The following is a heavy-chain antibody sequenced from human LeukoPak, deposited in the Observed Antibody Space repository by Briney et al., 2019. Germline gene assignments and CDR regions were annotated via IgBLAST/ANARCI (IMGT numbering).Heavy chain of an antibody. CDR2: IWYDRSNK. V-gene: IGHV3-33*08. CDR3: ARGTSGGYEGDY. Sequence: GGSLRLSCAASGFTFSSYEMNWVRQAPGKGLEWVAVIWYDRSNKYYADSVKGRFTISRDNSKNTLYLQMNSLRAEDTAVYYCARGTSGGYEGDYWGQGTLVTVSS. J-gene: IGHJ4*02. D-gene: IGHD1-1*01. CDR1: GFTFSSYE.